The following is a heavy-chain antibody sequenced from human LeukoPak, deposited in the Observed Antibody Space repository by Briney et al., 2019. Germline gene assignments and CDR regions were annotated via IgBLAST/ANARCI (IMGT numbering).Heavy chain of an antibody. CDR2: IKNDGAVK. Sequence: HPGGSLRLSCAASGFTFSSYAMSWVRQAPGKGLEWVANIKNDGAVKNYVDSVKGRFTISRDNAKNSLYLQMNSLRAEDTAVYYCAKDSYSKGDFWGQGVLVTVSS. D-gene: IGHD6-13*01. CDR1: GFTFSSYA. V-gene: IGHV3-7*01. J-gene: IGHJ4*02. CDR3: AKDSYSKGDF.